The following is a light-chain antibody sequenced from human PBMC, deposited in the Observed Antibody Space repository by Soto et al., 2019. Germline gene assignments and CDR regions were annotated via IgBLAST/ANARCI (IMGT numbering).Light chain of an antibody. CDR3: QQYGGSPYT. J-gene: IGKJ2*01. Sequence: EIVLTQSPGTLSLSPGERATLSCRASQSVSRSYLAWYQQKPGQAPRLLIYGASSRATGIPDRFSGSGSGTYFTRTISRLEPEDFAVYYCQQYGGSPYTFGQGTKLEI. CDR2: GAS. V-gene: IGKV3-20*01. CDR1: QSVSRSY.